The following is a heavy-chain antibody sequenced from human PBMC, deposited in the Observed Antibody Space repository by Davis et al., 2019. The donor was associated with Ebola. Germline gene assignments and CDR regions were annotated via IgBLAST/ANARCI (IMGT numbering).Heavy chain of an antibody. J-gene: IGHJ6*04. CDR1: GGSFSGYY. V-gene: IGHV4-34*01. Sequence: MPSETLSLTCAVYGGSFSGYYWSWIRQPPGKGLDWIGEINHSGSTNYNPSPKSRVTISVDTSKNQFSLKLSSVTAADTAVYYCARYRRVRGVIRYYYYYGMDVWGKGTTVTVSS. CDR2: INHSGST. CDR3: ARYRRVRGVIRYYYYYGMDV. D-gene: IGHD3-10*01.